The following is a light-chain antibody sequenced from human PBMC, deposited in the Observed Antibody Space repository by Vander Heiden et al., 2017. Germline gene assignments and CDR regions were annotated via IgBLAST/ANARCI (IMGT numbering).Light chain of an antibody. CDR1: QDIDKY. J-gene: IGKJ2*01. V-gene: IGKV1-33*01. Sequence: DIQMTQSPSSLSPSVGDRVTITCQASQDIDKYLNWYQQKPGKAPKLLIYDASNLGTGVPSRFSGGGSGTDFTLTISSLQPEDIATYYCQRADYFPYTFGQGTRLEI. CDR2: DAS. CDR3: QRADYFPYT.